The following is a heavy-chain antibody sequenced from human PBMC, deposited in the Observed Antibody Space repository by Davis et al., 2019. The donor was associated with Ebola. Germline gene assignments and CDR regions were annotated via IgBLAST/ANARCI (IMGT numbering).Heavy chain of an antibody. D-gene: IGHD6-19*01. V-gene: IGHV3-74*01. J-gene: IGHJ4*02. CDR3: LQQWFDY. CDR1: GFTFSSYW. Sequence: GESLKISCAASGFTFSSYWMYWVRQAPGKGLVCVSRINPDGTTTNYADSVKGRFTISRDNAKNTLYLQMNSLRAEDTAVYYCLQQWFDYWGQGTLVTVSS. CDR2: INPDGTTT.